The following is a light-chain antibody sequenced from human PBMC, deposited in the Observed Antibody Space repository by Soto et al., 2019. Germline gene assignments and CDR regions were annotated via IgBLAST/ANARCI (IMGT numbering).Light chain of an antibody. CDR2: EVT. Sequence: QSALTQPASVSGSPGQSITISCTGTSSDVGSYNLVSWYQQHPGKAPKLMIYEVTKRPSGVSNRFSGSQSGNTASLTISGLQAEDEADYYCCSYAGSSYVVIGGGTKVTVL. J-gene: IGLJ2*01. CDR1: SSDVGSYNL. V-gene: IGLV2-23*02. CDR3: CSYAGSSYVV.